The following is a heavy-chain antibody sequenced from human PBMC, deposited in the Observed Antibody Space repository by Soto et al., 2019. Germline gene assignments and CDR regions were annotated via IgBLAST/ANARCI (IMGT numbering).Heavy chain of an antibody. CDR2: ISGSGGST. Sequence: PGGSLILSCAASGFTFSSYAMSWVRQAPGKGLEWVSAISGSGGSTYYADSVKGRFTISRDNSKNTLYLQMNSLRAEDTAVYYCAKLRRVVVVPAARWFDPWGQGTLVTVSS. CDR1: GFTFSSYA. D-gene: IGHD2-2*01. J-gene: IGHJ5*02. CDR3: AKLRRVVVVPAARWFDP. V-gene: IGHV3-23*01.